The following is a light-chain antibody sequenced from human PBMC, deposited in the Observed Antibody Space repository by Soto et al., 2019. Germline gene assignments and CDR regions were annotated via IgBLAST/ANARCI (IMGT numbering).Light chain of an antibody. CDR1: SSDVGGYNY. J-gene: IGLJ2*01. V-gene: IGLV2-14*01. Sequence: QSALTQPASVSGSPGQSITISCTGTSSDVGGYNYVSWYQQHPGKAPKLMIYDVSNRPSGVSNRFSGSKSGNTASLTISGLQADDEADYYCSSYTSISTLEVFGGGTKVTVL. CDR3: SSYTSISTLEV. CDR2: DVS.